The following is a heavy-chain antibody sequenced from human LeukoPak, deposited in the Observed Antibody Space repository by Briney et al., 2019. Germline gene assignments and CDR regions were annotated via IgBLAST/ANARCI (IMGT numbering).Heavy chain of an antibody. Sequence: GESLKISCKGSGYIFTSYWISWVRQMPGKGLEWMGRIDPSDSYTNYSPSFQGHVTISADKSISTAYLQWSSLKASDTAMYYCARHLRANWGDDDAFDIWGQGTMVTVSS. CDR1: GYIFTSYW. CDR2: IDPSDSYT. D-gene: IGHD7-27*01. V-gene: IGHV5-10-1*01. J-gene: IGHJ3*02. CDR3: ARHLRANWGDDDAFDI.